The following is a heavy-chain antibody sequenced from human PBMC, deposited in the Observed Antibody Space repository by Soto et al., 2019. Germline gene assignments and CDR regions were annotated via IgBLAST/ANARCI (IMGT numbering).Heavy chain of an antibody. CDR1: GFTFSNYA. Sequence: EVQLLESGGGLEQPGGSLRLSCVASGFTFSNYAMNWIRQAPGKGLEWVSSISGSDDRTFFADSVKGRFTISRDNSKDTVFLQMNNLRGEDTALYSCTKGGRGIDIFFDSWGQGTLVSVSS. J-gene: IGHJ4*02. CDR3: TKGGRGIDIFFDS. CDR2: ISGSDDRT. D-gene: IGHD3-9*01. V-gene: IGHV3-23*01.